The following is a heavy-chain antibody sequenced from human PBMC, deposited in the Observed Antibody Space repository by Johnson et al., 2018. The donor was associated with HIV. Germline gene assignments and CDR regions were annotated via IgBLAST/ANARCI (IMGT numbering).Heavy chain of an antibody. V-gene: IGHV3-30*18. J-gene: IGHJ3*02. CDR1: GFTFSSYG. CDR2: ISYDGSNK. Sequence: QVQLVESGGGVVQPGRSLRLSCAASGFTFSSYGMHWVRQAPGKGLEWVAVISYDGSNKYYADSVKGRFTISRDNAKNSLYLQMNSLRAEDTALYYCAKPETGELSDAFDIWGQGTMVRVSS. D-gene: IGHD7-27*01. CDR3: AKPETGELSDAFDI.